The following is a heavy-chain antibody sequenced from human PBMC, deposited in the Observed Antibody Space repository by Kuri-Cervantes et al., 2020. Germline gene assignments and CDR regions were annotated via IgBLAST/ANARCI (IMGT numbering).Heavy chain of an antibody. CDR3: AREILPGIAVAGTLDY. CDR2: INPSGGST. D-gene: IGHD6-19*01. Sequence: ASVKVSCKASGYTFTSYYMHWVRQAPGQGLEWMRIINPSGGSTSYAQKFQGRVTMTRDTSTSTVYMELSSLRSEDTAVYYCAREILPGIAVAGTLDYWGQGTLVTVSS. J-gene: IGHJ4*02. V-gene: IGHV1-46*01. CDR1: GYTFTSYY.